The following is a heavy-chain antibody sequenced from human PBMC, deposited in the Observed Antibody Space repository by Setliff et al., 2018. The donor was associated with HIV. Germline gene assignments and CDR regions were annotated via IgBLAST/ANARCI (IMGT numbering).Heavy chain of an antibody. D-gene: IGHD1-26*01. CDR3: ARGRGSY. Sequence: KPSETLSLTCTVSAGSIGSHYWSWIRQPPGKGLEWIGRIYASGSTNYNPSLKSRVSISLDTSKNQFSLKLSSVTAADTAMYYCARGRGSYWGQGTLVTVSS. CDR2: IYASGST. CDR1: AGSIGSHY. V-gene: IGHV4-4*08. J-gene: IGHJ4*02.